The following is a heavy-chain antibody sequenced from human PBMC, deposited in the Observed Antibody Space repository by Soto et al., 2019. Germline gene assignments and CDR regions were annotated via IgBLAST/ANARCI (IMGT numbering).Heavy chain of an antibody. CDR3: VRDCTRYDSSAYYYHY. D-gene: IGHD3-22*01. V-gene: IGHV1-69*01. Sequence: QVQLVQSGAEVKKPGSSVKVSCKDSGGTFSRYTINWVRQAPGQGLAWMGGITPMFGTPNYAQKFQGRVTSTADESTSTAYMEASSLRTRDRAMYYGVRDCTRYDSSAYYYHYWGQGTLVTVSS. J-gene: IGHJ4*02. CDR1: GGTFSRYT. CDR2: ITPMFGTP.